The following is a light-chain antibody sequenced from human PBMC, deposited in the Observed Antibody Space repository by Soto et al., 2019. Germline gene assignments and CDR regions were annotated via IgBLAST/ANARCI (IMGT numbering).Light chain of an antibody. Sequence: QSVLTQPPSVSGAPGQRVTISCTGSSSNIGAGYDVHWYQQLPGTAPKLLIYGNSNRPSGVPDRFSGSKSGTSASLAITGLQAEEEADYYCQSSDSSLNVFGTGTKLTVL. CDR1: SSNIGAGYD. CDR2: GNS. CDR3: QSSDSSLNV. J-gene: IGLJ1*01. V-gene: IGLV1-40*01.